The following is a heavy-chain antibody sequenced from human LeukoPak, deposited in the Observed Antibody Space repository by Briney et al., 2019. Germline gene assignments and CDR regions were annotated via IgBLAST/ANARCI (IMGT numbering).Heavy chain of an antibody. CDR1: GFTFSSYA. Sequence: GGSLRLSCAASGFTFSSYAMSWVRQAPGKGLEWVSAISGSGGSTYYADSVKGRFTISRDNSKNTLYLQMNSLRAEDTAVYYCAKPVVLVVAAEMATNYWGQGTLVTVSS. CDR3: AKPVVLVVAAEMATNY. CDR2: ISGSGGST. J-gene: IGHJ4*02. D-gene: IGHD5-24*01. V-gene: IGHV3-23*01.